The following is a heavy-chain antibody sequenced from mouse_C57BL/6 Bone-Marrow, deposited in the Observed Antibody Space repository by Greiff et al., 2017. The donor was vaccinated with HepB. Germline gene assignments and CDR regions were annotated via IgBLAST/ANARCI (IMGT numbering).Heavy chain of an antibody. CDR1: GYTFTSYW. D-gene: IGHD3-3*01. Sequence: QVQLQQPGAELVKPGASVKLSCKASGYTFTSYWMQWVKQRPGQGLEWIGAIYPGNGDTFYIQKFKGKTTLTVDKSSSTAYMQLSCRTSEDSAVYFGAREGGTWDYFDYWGQGTTLTVSS. CDR3: AREGGTWDYFDY. V-gene: IGHV1-12*01. CDR2: IYPGNGDT. J-gene: IGHJ2*01.